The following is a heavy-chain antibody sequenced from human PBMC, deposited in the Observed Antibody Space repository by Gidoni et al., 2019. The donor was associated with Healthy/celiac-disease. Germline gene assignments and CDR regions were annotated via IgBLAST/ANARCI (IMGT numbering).Heavy chain of an antibody. J-gene: IGHJ4*02. Sequence: EVQLVESGGGLVRPGRSLRLSCAASGFTFDDYAMPWVRQAPGKGLEWVSGISWNSGSIGYADSVKGRFTISRDNAKNSLYLQMNSLRAEDTALYYCAKDMGITGTLDYWGQGTLVTVSS. V-gene: IGHV3-9*01. D-gene: IGHD1-7*01. CDR3: AKDMGITGTLDY. CDR1: GFTFDDYA. CDR2: ISWNSGSI.